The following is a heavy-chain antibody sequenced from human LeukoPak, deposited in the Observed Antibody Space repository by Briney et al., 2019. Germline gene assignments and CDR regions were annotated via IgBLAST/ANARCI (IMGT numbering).Heavy chain of an antibody. D-gene: IGHD1-26*01. J-gene: IGHJ4*02. Sequence: GGSLRLSCAASGFTVSSDYMSWVRQAPGKGLEWVSVIYSGGSTYYADSVKGRFTISRDNSKNTLYLQMNSLRAEDTALYFCAKKAQYNGNYPLDYWGQGTLVTVSS. CDR3: AKKAQYNGNYPLDY. V-gene: IGHV3-53*01. CDR2: IYSGGST. CDR1: GFTVSSDY.